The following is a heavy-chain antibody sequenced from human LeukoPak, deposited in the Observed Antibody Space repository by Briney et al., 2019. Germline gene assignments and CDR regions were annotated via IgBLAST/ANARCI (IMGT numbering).Heavy chain of an antibody. Sequence: LRLSCAASGFTVSSNYMSWIRQHPGKGLEWIGYIYYTGSTYYDPSLKSRVSISVDTSKSQFSLKLSSVTAADTAVYYCARDRDGYSQFDSWGQGTLVTVSS. CDR3: ARDRDGYSQFDS. V-gene: IGHV4-31*02. J-gene: IGHJ4*02. CDR2: IYYTGST. D-gene: IGHD3-22*01. CDR1: GFTVSSNY.